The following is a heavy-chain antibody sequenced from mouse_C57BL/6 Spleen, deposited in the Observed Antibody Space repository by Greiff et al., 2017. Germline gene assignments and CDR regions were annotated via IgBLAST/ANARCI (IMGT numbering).Heavy chain of an antibody. J-gene: IGHJ3*01. V-gene: IGHV5-4*01. CDR1: GFTFSSYA. Sequence: EVHLVESGGGLVKPGGSLKLSCAASGFTFSSYAMSWVRQTPEKRLEWVATISDGGSYTYYPDNVKGRFTISRDNAKNNLYLQMSHLKSEDTAMYYCARDDDYDFFAYWGQGTLVTVSA. CDR3: ARDDDYDFFAY. CDR2: ISDGGSYT. D-gene: IGHD2-4*01.